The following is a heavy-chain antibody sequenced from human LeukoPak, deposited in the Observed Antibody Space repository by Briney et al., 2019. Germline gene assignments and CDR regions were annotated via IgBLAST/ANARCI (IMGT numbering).Heavy chain of an antibody. Sequence: GGSLRLSCAASGFSFSNYGIHWVRQAPGKGLEWVSVIYSGGSTYYADSVKGRFTISRDNSKNTLYLQMSSLRAEDTAVYYCAREWFPGGTTGTLDYWGQGTLVTVSS. J-gene: IGHJ4*02. CDR2: IYSGGST. CDR1: GFSFSNYG. D-gene: IGHD1-1*01. V-gene: IGHV3-NL1*01. CDR3: AREWFPGGTTGTLDY.